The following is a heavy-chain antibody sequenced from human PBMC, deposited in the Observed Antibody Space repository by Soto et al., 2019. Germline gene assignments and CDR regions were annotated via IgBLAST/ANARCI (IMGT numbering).Heavy chain of an antibody. J-gene: IGHJ6*02. Sequence: SVKVSCKASGFTFTSSAVQWVRQARGQRLEWIGWIVVGSGNTNYARKFQERVTITRDMSTSTAYMELSSLRSEDTAVYYCAADRTRGRYSYGPTAYYYYYGMDVWGQGTTVTVSS. CDR3: AADRTRGRYSYGPTAYYYYYGMDV. CDR2: IVVGSGNT. CDR1: GFTFTSSA. D-gene: IGHD5-18*01. V-gene: IGHV1-58*01.